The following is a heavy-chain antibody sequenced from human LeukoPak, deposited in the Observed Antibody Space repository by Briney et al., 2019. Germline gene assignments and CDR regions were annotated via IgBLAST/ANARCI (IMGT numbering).Heavy chain of an antibody. D-gene: IGHD3-22*01. Sequence: EGSLRLSCAASGFTFSYYTMHWVRQAPGKGLEWVAVISYDGSNKYYADSVKGRFTISRDNSKNTLYLQMNSLRAEDTAVYYCARVLNYYDSSGYYFSYWGQGILVTVSS. CDR3: ARVLNYYDSSGYYFSY. CDR1: GFTFSYYT. V-gene: IGHV3-30-3*01. CDR2: ISYDGSNK. J-gene: IGHJ4*02.